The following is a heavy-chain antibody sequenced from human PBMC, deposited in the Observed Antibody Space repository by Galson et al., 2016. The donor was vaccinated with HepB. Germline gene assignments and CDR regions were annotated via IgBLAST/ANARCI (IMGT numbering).Heavy chain of an antibody. CDR3: ARHPPTMRPSMIVVVTYYFDY. J-gene: IGHJ4*02. CDR2: IFHSGTT. Sequence: TLSLTCAVSGGSIDSGTYSWNWIRQPPGKGLEWIGYIFHSGTTSYNASLQSRVTISVDTSKNQFSLRLSSVTAADTAVYYCARHPPTMRPSMIVVVTYYFDYWGQGTLVTVSS. CDR1: GGSIDSGTYS. V-gene: IGHV4-30-2*01. D-gene: IGHD3-22*01.